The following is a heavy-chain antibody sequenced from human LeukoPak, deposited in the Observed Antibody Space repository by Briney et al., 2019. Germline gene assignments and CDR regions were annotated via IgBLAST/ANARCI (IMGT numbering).Heavy chain of an antibody. D-gene: IGHD5-18*01. CDR1: GGSISSHY. V-gene: IGHV4-59*11. J-gene: IGHJ4*02. CDR3: ATIKRGSIFGYFDF. CDR2: LFDSVDT. Sequence: SETLSLTCTVSGGSISSHYWSWIRQPPGKGLEWIAYLFDSVDTKDNPSLQSRLTLSADTSKNQFSLRLSSVTAADTAVYYCATIKRGSIFGYFDFWGQGIKVTVSS.